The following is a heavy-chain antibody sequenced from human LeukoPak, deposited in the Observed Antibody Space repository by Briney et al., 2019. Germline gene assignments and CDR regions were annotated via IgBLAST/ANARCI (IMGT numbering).Heavy chain of an antibody. D-gene: IGHD5-12*01. J-gene: IGHJ3*02. V-gene: IGHV1-69*05. Sequence: ASVKVSCKASGGTFISYAISWVRQAPGQGLEWMGRIIPIFGTANYAQKFQGRVTITTDESTSTAYMELSSLRSEDTAVYYCARDLVATIVAPDAFDIWGQGTMVTVSS. CDR2: IIPIFGTA. CDR3: ARDLVATIVAPDAFDI. CDR1: GGTFISYA.